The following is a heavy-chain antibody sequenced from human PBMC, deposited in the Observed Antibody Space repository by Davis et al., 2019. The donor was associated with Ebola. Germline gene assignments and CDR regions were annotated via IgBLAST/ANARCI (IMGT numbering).Heavy chain of an antibody. J-gene: IGHJ6*02. D-gene: IGHD6-6*01. CDR1: GFTFSIYG. Sequence: GESLKISCAASGFTFSIYGMNWVRQAPGKGLEWVSSISSSSSYIYQADSVKGRFTISRDNAKNSLYLQMNSLRAEDTAVYYCARELSLFGSSTYYYYGMDVWGQGTTVTVSS. CDR2: ISSSSSYI. V-gene: IGHV3-21*01. CDR3: ARELSLFGSSTYYYYGMDV.